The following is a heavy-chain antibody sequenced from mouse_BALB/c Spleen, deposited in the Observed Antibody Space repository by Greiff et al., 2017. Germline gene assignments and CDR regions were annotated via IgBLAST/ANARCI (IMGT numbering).Heavy chain of an antibody. Sequence: EVKLQESGPGLVKPSQSLSLTCTVTGYSITSDYAWNWIRQFPGNKLEWMGYISYSGSTSYNPSLKSRISITRDTSKNQFFLQLNSVTTEDTATYYCARFSTAADAMDYWGQGTSVTVSS. CDR2: ISYSGST. J-gene: IGHJ4*01. D-gene: IGHD1-2*01. CDR1: GYSITSDYA. V-gene: IGHV3-2*02. CDR3: ARFSTAADAMDY.